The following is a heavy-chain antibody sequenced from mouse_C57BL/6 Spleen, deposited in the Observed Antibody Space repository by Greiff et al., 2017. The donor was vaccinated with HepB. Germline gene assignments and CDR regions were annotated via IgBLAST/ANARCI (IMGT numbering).Heavy chain of an antibody. V-gene: IGHV5-4*01. Sequence: EVQVVESGGGLVKPGGSLKLSCAASGFTFSSYAMSWVRQTPEKRLEWVATISDGGSYTYYPDNVKGRFTISRDNAKNNLYLQMSHLKSEDTAMYYCARGTAQATDYAMDYWGQGTSVTVSS. D-gene: IGHD3-2*02. CDR3: ARGTAQATDYAMDY. CDR1: GFTFSSYA. J-gene: IGHJ4*01. CDR2: ISDGGSYT.